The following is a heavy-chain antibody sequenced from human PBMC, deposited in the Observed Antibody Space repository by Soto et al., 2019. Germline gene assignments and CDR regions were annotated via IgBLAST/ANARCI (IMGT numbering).Heavy chain of an antibody. V-gene: IGHV1-69*12. D-gene: IGHD1-26*01. CDR3: ARGGPENDY. J-gene: IGHJ4*02. CDR1: GVTFSSYA. CDR2: IIPMSGAT. Sequence: QVQLVQSGAEVKKPGSSVKVSCKASGVTFSSYALSWVRQAPGQGLEWMGGIIPMSGATNYAQKFQGRVTFTADESTNTAYLELTSLRSEDTAVYYCARGGPENDYWGQGTLVTVSS.